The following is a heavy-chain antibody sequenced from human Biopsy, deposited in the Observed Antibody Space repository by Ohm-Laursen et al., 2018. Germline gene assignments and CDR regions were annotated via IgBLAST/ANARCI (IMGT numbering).Heavy chain of an antibody. V-gene: IGHV4-59*01. Sequence: TLTLTCTVSGVSISSDYWSCIRQTPGKGLECCGYIYYSGSTNYNPSLKSRVTISVDTSKNQFSLRLNSVTAADTAVYYCARATNSTGWPYYYFYGMDVWGQGTTVTVS. CDR1: GVSISSDY. D-gene: IGHD2/OR15-2a*01. CDR2: IYYSGST. CDR3: ARATNSTGWPYYYFYGMDV. J-gene: IGHJ6*02.